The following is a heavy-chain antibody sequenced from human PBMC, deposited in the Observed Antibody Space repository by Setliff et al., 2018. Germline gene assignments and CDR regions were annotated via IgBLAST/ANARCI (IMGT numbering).Heavy chain of an antibody. CDR1: GGTFSSYA. CDR3: ARDIFPYHYEGAFDI. J-gene: IGHJ3*02. Sequence: SVKVSCKASGGTFSSYAISWVRQAPGQGLEWMGGIIPIFGTANYAQKFQGRVTITTDESTSTAYMELSSLRSEDTAVYYCARDIFPYHYEGAFDIWGQGTMVTVSS. V-gene: IGHV1-69*05. D-gene: IGHD3-22*01. CDR2: IIPIFGTA.